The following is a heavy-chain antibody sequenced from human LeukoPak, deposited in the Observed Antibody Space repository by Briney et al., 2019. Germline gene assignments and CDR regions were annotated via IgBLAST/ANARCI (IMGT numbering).Heavy chain of an antibody. Sequence: PSETLSLTCTVSGDSISSGSYYWSWIRQPAGKGLEWIGRIYPNDGHTNCNPPHGSRATISMDTSRNQFSLKLSSVTAADTAVYYCARGPYYGSGSYYPRGGFDIWGQGTMVTVSS. CDR3: ARGPYYGSGSYYPRGGFDI. D-gene: IGHD3-10*01. CDR2: IYPNDGHT. V-gene: IGHV4-61*02. J-gene: IGHJ3*02. CDR1: GDSISSGSYY.